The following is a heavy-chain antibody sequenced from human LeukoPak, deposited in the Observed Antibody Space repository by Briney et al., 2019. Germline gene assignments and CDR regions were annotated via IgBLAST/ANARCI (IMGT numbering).Heavy chain of an antibody. D-gene: IGHD3-10*01. V-gene: IGHV4-59*01. Sequence: SETLSLTCTVSGGSISSYYWSWIRQPPGKGLERIGYIYYSGSTNYNPSLKSRATISVDTSKNQFSLKLSSVTAADTAVYYCARFMWFGESLDAFDIWGQGTMVTVSS. CDR2: IYYSGST. CDR3: ARFMWFGESLDAFDI. J-gene: IGHJ3*02. CDR1: GGSISSYY.